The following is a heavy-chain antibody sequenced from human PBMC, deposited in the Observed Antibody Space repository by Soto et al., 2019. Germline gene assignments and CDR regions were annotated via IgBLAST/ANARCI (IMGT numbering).Heavy chain of an antibody. CDR3: ARHYDYSSSWYGGGYYYYMDV. V-gene: IGHV4-39*01. CDR2: IYYSGST. J-gene: IGHJ6*03. CDR1: GGSISSSSYC. D-gene: IGHD6-13*01. Sequence: SETLSLTCTVSGGSISSSSYCWGWIRQPPGKGLEWIGSIYYSGSTYYNPSLKSRVTISVDTSKNQFSLKLSSVTAADTAVYYCARHYDYSSSWYGGGYYYYMDVWGKGTTVTVSS.